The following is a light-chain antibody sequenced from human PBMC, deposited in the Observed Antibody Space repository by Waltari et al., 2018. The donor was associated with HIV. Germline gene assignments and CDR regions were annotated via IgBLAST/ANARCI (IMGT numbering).Light chain of an antibody. CDR1: TNDIGSYNY. CDR2: EVS. Sequence: QSVLTQPASVSGSPGQSLTLSCTGTTNDIGSYNYVSWYQQSPDRAPKLIIYEVSNRPSGVSSRFSGSKSGNTASLTISGLQAEDEAYYHCSPYSRGALLFGGGTKVTVL. J-gene: IGLJ2*01. CDR3: SPYSRGALL. V-gene: IGLV2-14*01.